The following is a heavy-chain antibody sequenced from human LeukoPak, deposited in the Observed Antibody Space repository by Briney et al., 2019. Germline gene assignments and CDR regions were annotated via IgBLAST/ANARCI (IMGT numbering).Heavy chain of an antibody. Sequence: GESLKISCQGSGYSFTSYWIGWVRRMPGKGLEWMGIIYPGDSDTRYSPSFQGQVTISADKSISTAYLQWSSLKASDTAMYYCARHHYGDTAYYYYGMDVWGQGTTVTVSS. J-gene: IGHJ6*02. CDR2: IYPGDSDT. D-gene: IGHD4-17*01. CDR1: GYSFTSYW. CDR3: ARHHYGDTAYYYYGMDV. V-gene: IGHV5-51*01.